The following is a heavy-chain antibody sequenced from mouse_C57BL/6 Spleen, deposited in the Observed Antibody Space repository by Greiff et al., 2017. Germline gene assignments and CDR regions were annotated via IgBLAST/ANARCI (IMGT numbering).Heavy chain of an antibody. CDR3: ARQDWERYYFDD. D-gene: IGHD4-1*01. CDR1: GFTFSSYG. J-gene: IGHJ2*01. V-gene: IGHV5-6*01. CDR2: ISSGGSYT. Sequence: EVNVVESGGDLVKPGGSLKLSCAASGFTFSSYGMSWVRQTPDKRLEWVATISSGGSYTYYPDSVKGRFTISRDNAKNTLYLQMSSLKSEDTAMYYCARQDWERYYFDDWGQGTTLTVSS.